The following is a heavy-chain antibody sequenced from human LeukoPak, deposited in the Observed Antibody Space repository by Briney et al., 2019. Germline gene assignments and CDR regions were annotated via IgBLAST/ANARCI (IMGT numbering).Heavy chain of an antibody. V-gene: IGHV3-74*01. D-gene: IGHD3-22*01. J-gene: IGHJ4*02. CDR2: IDSDGSTT. CDR1: GFTFSSYW. Sequence: GGSLRLSCAASGFTFSSYWMHWVRQAPGKGLVWVSRIDSDGSTTSYADSVKGRFTISRDNAKNTVYLQMNSLRVEDTAVYYCARVYETNGYLYWGQGSLVTVSS. CDR3: ARVYETNGYLY.